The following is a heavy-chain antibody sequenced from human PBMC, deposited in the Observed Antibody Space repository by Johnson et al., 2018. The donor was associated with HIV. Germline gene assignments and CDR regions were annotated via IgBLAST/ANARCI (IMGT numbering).Heavy chain of an antibody. V-gene: IGHV3-20*04. J-gene: IGHJ3*02. CDR2: INWNGGST. CDR1: GFTFDDYG. D-gene: IGHD1-1*01. CDR3: ARDLYNWNDEVLGAFDI. Sequence: VQLVEYGGGLLQPGGSLRLSCAASGFTFDDYGMSWVRPAPGKGLEWVYGINWNGGSTGYADSVKGRFTISRDNAKNSLYLKMHSLRAEDTALYYCARDLYNWNDEVLGAFDIWGQGTMVTVSS.